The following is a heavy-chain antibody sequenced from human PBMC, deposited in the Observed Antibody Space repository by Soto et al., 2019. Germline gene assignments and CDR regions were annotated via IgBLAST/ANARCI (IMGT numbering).Heavy chain of an antibody. CDR2: VKSKTDGGTT. D-gene: IGHD2-2*01. CDR3: PTDYCSSTSCYGFSYDY. J-gene: IGHJ4*02. V-gene: IGHV3-15*01. Sequence: GGXLRLSCAAAGFTFSNSWMSWIRQAPGKGPESVGRVKSKTDGGTTDYASPVQDRFTISRDESTNTLYLKMNSLKTEDTAVYYCPTDYCSSTSCYGFSYDYWGQGTLVTVSS. CDR1: GFTFSNSW.